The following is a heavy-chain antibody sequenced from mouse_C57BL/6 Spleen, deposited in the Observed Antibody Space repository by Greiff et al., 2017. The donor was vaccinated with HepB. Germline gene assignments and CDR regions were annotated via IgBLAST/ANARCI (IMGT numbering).Heavy chain of an antibody. V-gene: IGHV1-81*01. CDR1: GYTFTSYG. D-gene: IGHD4-1*01. CDR3: ARSGSNWYFDV. J-gene: IGHJ1*03. Sequence: VQLVESGAELARPGASVKLSCKASGYTFTSYGISWVKQRTGQGLEWIGEIYPRSGNTYYNEKFKGKATLTADKSSSTAYMELRSLTSEDSAVYFCARSGSNWYFDVWGTGTTVTVSS. CDR2: IYPRSGNT.